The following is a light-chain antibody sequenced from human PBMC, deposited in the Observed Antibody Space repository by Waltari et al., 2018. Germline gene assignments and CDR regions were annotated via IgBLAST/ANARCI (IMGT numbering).Light chain of an antibody. CDR2: GVT. CDR1: SSDVGTYNL. J-gene: IGLJ3*02. Sequence: QSALTQPASVSGSPGQSIPISCPGTSSDVGTYNLVSWYQQHPGKAPKVIIYGVTQRPSGVSNRFSGSKSGNTASLTISGLQAEDEADYYCCSYADGTTSVFGGGTKLTVL. V-gene: IGLV2-23*02. CDR3: CSYADGTTSV.